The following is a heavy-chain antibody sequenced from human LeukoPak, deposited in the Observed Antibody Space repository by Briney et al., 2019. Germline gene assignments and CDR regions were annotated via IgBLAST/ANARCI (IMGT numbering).Heavy chain of an antibody. CDR3: AKEFSATPRAAAQTGDAFDV. CDR1: GGSISSYY. Sequence: LSLTCTVSGGSISSYYWSWIRQPPGKGLEWVAVISFDGKVSYYADSVKGRFTISRDNSKNTLDLQMNSLRPEDTAVYYCAKEFSATPRAAAQTGDAFDVWGQGTMVTVSS. V-gene: IGHV3-30*18. CDR2: ISFDGKVS. J-gene: IGHJ3*01. D-gene: IGHD7-27*01.